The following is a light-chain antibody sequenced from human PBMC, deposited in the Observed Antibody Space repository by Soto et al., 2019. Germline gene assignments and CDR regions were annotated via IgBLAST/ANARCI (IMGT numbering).Light chain of an antibody. V-gene: IGKV3-15*01. J-gene: IGKJ2*01. CDR2: GAS. CDR1: QRLNYN. Sequence: EILMTQSPATLSVSPGDRATLSCRADQRLNYNVGSHQQKPGQAPRLLIYGASARATGVPARFSGSGSETEFPLTLSRVQSEDCAVYFWQQYSRWLPYTFGQGTNLEI. CDR3: QQYSRWLPYT.